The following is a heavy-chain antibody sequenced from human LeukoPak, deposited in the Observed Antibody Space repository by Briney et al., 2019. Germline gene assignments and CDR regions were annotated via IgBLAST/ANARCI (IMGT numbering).Heavy chain of an antibody. D-gene: IGHD3-22*01. CDR3: ARVPYYYDSSGYYTYYFDY. J-gene: IGHJ4*02. CDR2: INHSGST. V-gene: IGHV4-34*01. Sequence: SETLSLTCAVYGGSFSGYYWSWIRQPPGKGLEWIGEINHSGSTNYNPSLKSRVTISVDTSKNQFSLKLSSVTAADTAVYYCARVPYYYDSSGYYTYYFDYWGQGTLVTVSS. CDR1: GGSFSGYY.